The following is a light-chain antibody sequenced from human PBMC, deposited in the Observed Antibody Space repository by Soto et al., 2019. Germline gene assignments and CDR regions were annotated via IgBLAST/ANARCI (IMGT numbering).Light chain of an antibody. CDR1: SSDVGDYNF. CDR3: SSYRSSSTQVV. CDR2: DVS. J-gene: IGLJ2*01. V-gene: IGLV2-14*01. Sequence: QSVLTQPASVSGSPGQSITISCTGTSSDVGDYNFVSWYQQYPGKAPKLMIYDVSKRPSGVSNRFSGSKSGNTASLTISGLQAEDEADYYCSSYRSSSTQVVFGGGTKVTVL.